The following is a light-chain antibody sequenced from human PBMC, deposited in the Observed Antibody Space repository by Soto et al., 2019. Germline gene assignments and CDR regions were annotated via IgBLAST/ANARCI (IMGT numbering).Light chain of an antibody. CDR3: SSYTNSGNLV. J-gene: IGLJ2*01. V-gene: IGLV2-14*01. Sequence: QSVLTQPASVSGSPGQSFTISCTGTSSDVGGFDFVSWYQKHPGKAPKLVIYEVSLRPSGVSDRFSGSKSANTASLTISGLQAEDDSDYYCSSYTNSGNLVFGGGTKVTVL. CDR2: EVS. CDR1: SSDVGGFDF.